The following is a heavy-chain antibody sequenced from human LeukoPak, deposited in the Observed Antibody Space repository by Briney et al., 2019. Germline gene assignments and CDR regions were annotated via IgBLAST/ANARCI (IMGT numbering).Heavy chain of an antibody. J-gene: IGHJ5*02. V-gene: IGHV4-30-4*08. CDR2: IYYSGST. Sequence: SQTLSLTCTVSGGSISSGDYYWSWIRQTPGKGLELIGYIYYSGSTYYNPSLKSRVTISVDTSKNQFSLKLSSVTAADTAVYYCARVTDLSPDGDNWFDLWGQGTLVPVSS. D-gene: IGHD1-14*01. CDR1: GGSISSGDYY. CDR3: ARVTDLSPDGDNWFDL.